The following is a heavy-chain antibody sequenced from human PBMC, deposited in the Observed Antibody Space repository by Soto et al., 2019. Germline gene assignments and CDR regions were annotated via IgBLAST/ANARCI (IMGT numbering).Heavy chain of an antibody. Sequence: QAGGSLRLSCAASGFTVSSNYMSWVRQAPGKGLEWVSVIYSGGSTYYADSVKGRFTISRDNSKNTLYLQMNSLRAEDTAVYYCARVSPGYSYGYYWGQGTLVTVSS. CDR1: GFTVSSNY. CDR2: IYSGGST. D-gene: IGHD5-18*01. J-gene: IGHJ4*02. CDR3: ARVSPGYSYGYY. V-gene: IGHV3-53*01.